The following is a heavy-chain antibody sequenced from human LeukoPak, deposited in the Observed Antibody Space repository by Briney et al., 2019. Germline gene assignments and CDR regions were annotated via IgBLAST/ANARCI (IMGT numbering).Heavy chain of an antibody. Sequence: GGSLRLSCAASGFTFSSYAMSWVRQAPGKGLEWVSAISGSGGSTYYADSVKGRFTISRDNSKNTLYLQMNSLRAEDMAVYYCAKWLYYDFWSGFDAFDIWGQGTMVTVSS. CDR2: ISGSGGST. CDR1: GFTFSSYA. CDR3: AKWLYYDFWSGFDAFDI. D-gene: IGHD3-3*01. V-gene: IGHV3-23*01. J-gene: IGHJ3*02.